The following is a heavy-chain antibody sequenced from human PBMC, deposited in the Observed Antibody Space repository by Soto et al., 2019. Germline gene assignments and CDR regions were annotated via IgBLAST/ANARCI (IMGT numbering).Heavy chain of an antibody. Sequence: AASVKVSCKASGYTFTSYAMHWVRQAPGQRLEWMGWINAGNGNTKYSQKFQGRVTITRDTSASTAYMELSSLRSEDTAVYYCARDQQLSYPYYFDYWGQGTLVTVSS. D-gene: IGHD6-13*01. J-gene: IGHJ4*02. V-gene: IGHV1-3*01. CDR3: ARDQQLSYPYYFDY. CDR2: INAGNGNT. CDR1: GYTFTSYA.